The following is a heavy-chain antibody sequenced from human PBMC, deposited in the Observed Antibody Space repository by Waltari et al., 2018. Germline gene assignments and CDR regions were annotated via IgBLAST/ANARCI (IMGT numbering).Heavy chain of an antibody. Sequence: QVQLQQSGPGLMKPSQTLSLTCGISGASVSSKSAAWSWLRQSPSRGLGWLGKTYCRSRWYNDYAVSMNSRICVSADTSKNQFSLQLYSLTPEDTAVYYCARGIQGLTGRGFFGYWGLGTLVTVSS. CDR2: TYCRSRWYN. D-gene: IGHD3-9*01. V-gene: IGHV6-1*02. CDR1: GASVSSKSAA. J-gene: IGHJ4*02. CDR3: ARGIQGLTGRGFFGY.